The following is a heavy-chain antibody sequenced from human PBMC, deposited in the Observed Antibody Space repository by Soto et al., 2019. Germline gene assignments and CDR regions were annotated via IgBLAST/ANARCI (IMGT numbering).Heavy chain of an antibody. J-gene: IGHJ4*02. CDR1: GGSITSYY. D-gene: IGHD5-12*01. Sequence: QVQLQESGPGLVKPSETLSLTCTVSGGSITSYYWSWIRQPPGKGLEWIGYIYFSGSANYNPSLKSRVTISVDTSKTQFSRKLSSVTAADTAVYYCARRYSGYGDYWGQGTLVTVSS. CDR3: ARRYSGYGDY. CDR2: IYFSGSA. V-gene: IGHV4-59*08.